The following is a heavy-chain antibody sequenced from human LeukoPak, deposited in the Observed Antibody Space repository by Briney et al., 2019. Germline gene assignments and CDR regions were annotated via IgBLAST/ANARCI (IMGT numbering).Heavy chain of an antibody. V-gene: IGHV1-8*01. J-gene: IGHJ3*02. Sequence: ASVKVSCKASGYTFTSYDINWVRQATGQGLEWMGWMNPNSGNTGYAQKFQGRVTMTRNTSISTAYMELSSLRSEDTAVYYCARDKVDYDFWSGYLNDAFDIWGQGTMVTVSS. CDR1: GYTFTSYD. CDR3: ARDKVDYDFWSGYLNDAFDI. CDR2: MNPNSGNT. D-gene: IGHD3-3*01.